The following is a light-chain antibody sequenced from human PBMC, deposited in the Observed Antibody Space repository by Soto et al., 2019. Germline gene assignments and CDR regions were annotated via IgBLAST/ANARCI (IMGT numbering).Light chain of an antibody. Sequence: QSVLTQPASVSGSPGQSITISCTGTSSDVGGYNYVSWYQQHPGKAPKLMIYEVSNRPSGVSNRFSGSKSDNTASLTISGLQAEDEADYYCCSYAGSYTFVFGIGTKLTVL. CDR1: SSDVGGYNY. V-gene: IGLV2-14*01. CDR2: EVS. CDR3: CSYAGSYTFV. J-gene: IGLJ1*01.